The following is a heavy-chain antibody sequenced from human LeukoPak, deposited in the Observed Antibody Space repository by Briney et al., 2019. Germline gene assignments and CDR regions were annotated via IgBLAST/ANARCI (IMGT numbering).Heavy chain of an antibody. CDR1: GFTFSTYG. CDR2: TSSTGGTT. D-gene: IGHD3-10*01. Sequence: PGGSLRLSCAASGFTFSTYGMSWVRQAPGKGLEWVSATSSTGGTTYYADSVKGRFTISRDNSKNTLFLQMNDLRAEDTAVYYCTTEARGVIDYWSQGTLVTVSS. J-gene: IGHJ4*02. V-gene: IGHV3-23*01. CDR3: TTEARGVIDY.